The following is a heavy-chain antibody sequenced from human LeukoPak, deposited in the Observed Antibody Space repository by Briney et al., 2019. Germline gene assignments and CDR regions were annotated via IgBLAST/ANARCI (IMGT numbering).Heavy chain of an antibody. Sequence: GGSLRLSCAASGFTFASYAMGWVRQAPGKGLEWVSAISGNGGSTYYADSVKGRFSISRDNSENTLYLQMNSLRAEDTAVYYCAKGRDYYGSGSYEFQHWGQGNLVTVSS. D-gene: IGHD3-10*01. J-gene: IGHJ1*01. V-gene: IGHV3-23*01. CDR2: ISGNGGST. CDR3: AKGRDYYGSGSYEFQH. CDR1: GFTFASYA.